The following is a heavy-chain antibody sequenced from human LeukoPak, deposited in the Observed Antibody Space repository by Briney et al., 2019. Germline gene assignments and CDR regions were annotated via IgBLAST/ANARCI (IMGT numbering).Heavy chain of an antibody. Sequence: SETLSLTCTVSGGSISSYYWSWIRQPPGKGLEWIGYIYYSGCTNYNPSLKSRVTISVDTSKNQLSLKLSSVTAADTAVYYCARAGYCSGGSCYDYWGQGTLVTVSS. J-gene: IGHJ4*02. CDR3: ARAGYCSGGSCYDY. CDR2: IYYSGCT. V-gene: IGHV4-59*01. D-gene: IGHD2-15*01. CDR1: GGSISSYY.